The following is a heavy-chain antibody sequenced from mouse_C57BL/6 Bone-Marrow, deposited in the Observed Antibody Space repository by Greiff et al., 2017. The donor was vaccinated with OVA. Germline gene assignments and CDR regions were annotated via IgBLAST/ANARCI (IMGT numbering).Heavy chain of an antibody. J-gene: IGHJ2*01. CDR2: IYPRSGNT. V-gene: IGHV1-81*01. CDR3: AFITTVFDY. D-gene: IGHD1-1*01. CDR1: GYTFTSYG. Sequence: VQRVESGAELARPGASVKLSCKASGYTFTSYGISWVKQRTGQGLEWIGEIYPRSGNTYYNEKFKGKATLTADKSSSTAYMELRSLTSEDSAVYFCAFITTVFDYWGQGTTLTVSS.